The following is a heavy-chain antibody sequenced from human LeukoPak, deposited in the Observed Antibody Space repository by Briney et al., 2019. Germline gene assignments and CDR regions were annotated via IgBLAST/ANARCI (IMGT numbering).Heavy chain of an antibody. CDR1: GASISSSTYY. V-gene: IGHV4-39*01. J-gene: IGHJ5*02. D-gene: IGHD6-6*01. CDR3: ARAGGISARPYNWFDP. CDR2: IYYTGNT. Sequence: PSETLSLTCTVSGASISSSTYYWGWIRQPPGKGLEWIGSIYYTGNTYYNPSLKSRVTMSVDTSKSQFSLRLSSVTAADTALYYCARAGGISARPYNWFDPWGQGTLVTVPS.